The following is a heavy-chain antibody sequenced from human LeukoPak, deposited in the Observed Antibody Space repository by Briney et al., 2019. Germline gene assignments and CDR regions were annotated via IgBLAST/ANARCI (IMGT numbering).Heavy chain of an antibody. J-gene: IGHJ6*03. Sequence: PGGSLRLSCAASGFTFSSYWMSWVRQAPGKGLEWVANIKQDGSEKYYVDSVKGRFTISTDNAKNSLYLQLHSLRAEDTAVYYCAKRFRYCSGGSCYTGTGANYYYYYMDVWGKGTTVTVSS. CDR2: IKQDGSEK. D-gene: IGHD2-15*01. CDR3: AKRFRYCSGGSCYTGTGANYYYYYMDV. CDR1: GFTFSSYW. V-gene: IGHV3-7*01.